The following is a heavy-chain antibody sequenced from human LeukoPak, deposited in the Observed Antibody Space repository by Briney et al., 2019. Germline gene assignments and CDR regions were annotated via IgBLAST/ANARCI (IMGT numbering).Heavy chain of an antibody. D-gene: IGHD1-26*01. Sequence: ASVKVSCKASGYTFTSYGISWVRQAPGQGLEWMGWISAYNGNTNYAQKLQGRVTMTTDTSTSTAYMELRSLRSDDTAVYYCASVIVGAPYFTSAFDIWGQGTMVTVSS. J-gene: IGHJ3*02. CDR3: ASVIVGAPYFTSAFDI. V-gene: IGHV1-18*01. CDR2: ISAYNGNT. CDR1: GYTFTSYG.